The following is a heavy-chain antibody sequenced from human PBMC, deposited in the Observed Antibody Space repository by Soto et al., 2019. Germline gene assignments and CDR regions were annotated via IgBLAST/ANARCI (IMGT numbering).Heavy chain of an antibody. CDR2: IYYSGST. Sequence: SETLSLTCAVSGGSISSGGYSWSWIRQPPGEGLEWIGYIYYSGSTYYNPSLKSRVTISVDTSKNQFSLKLSSVTAADTAVYYCARDANYGSGSYYVYYYYGMDVWGQGTTVTVSS. V-gene: IGHV4-31*11. CDR1: GGSISSGGYS. D-gene: IGHD3-10*01. J-gene: IGHJ6*02. CDR3: ARDANYGSGSYYVYYYYGMDV.